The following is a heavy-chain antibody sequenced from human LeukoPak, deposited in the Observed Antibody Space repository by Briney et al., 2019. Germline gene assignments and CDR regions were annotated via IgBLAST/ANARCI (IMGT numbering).Heavy chain of an antibody. J-gene: IGHJ4*02. D-gene: IGHD2-2*01. CDR2: ISSSSSTI. CDR1: GFTFSSYS. V-gene: IGHV3-48*04. Sequence: GGSLRLSCAASGFTFSSYSFNWVRPAPGKGLEWVSYISSSSSTIYYADSVKGRFTISRDDAKNSLYLQMNSLRAEDTAVYYCARAYSGGGIVVVPAANWGQGTLVTVSS. CDR3: ARAYSGGGIVVVPAAN.